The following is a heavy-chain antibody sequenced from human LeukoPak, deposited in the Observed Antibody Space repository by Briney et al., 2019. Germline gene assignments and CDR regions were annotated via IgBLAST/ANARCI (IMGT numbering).Heavy chain of an antibody. Sequence: GGSLRLSCAASGFTVSSNYMSWVRQAPGKGLEWVSVIYSGGSTYYADSVKGRFTISRDNSKNTLYLQMNSLRAEDTAVYYCARDPGIYDSSGYYRGNYFDYWGQGTLVTVSS. V-gene: IGHV3-66*01. J-gene: IGHJ4*02. D-gene: IGHD3-22*01. CDR3: ARDPGIYDSSGYYRGNYFDY. CDR1: GFTVSSNY. CDR2: IYSGGST.